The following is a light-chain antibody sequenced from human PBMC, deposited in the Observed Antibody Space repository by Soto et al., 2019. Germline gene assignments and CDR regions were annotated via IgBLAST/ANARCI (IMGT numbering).Light chain of an antibody. CDR1: SSDIGSNNY. V-gene: IGLV2-14*01. CDR3: SSYTATTRL. J-gene: IGLJ3*02. Sequence: QSVLTQPASVSGSPGQSITISCTGTSSDIGSNNYVSWFQQRPGKVPTLIIYEVSNRPSGVSTHFSGSKSGNTASLTISGLLPEDEAEYYGSSYTATTRLFGGGTKLTVL. CDR2: EVS.